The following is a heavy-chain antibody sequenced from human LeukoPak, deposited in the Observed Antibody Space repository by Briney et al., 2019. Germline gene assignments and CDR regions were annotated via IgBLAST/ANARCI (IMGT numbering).Heavy chain of an antibody. CDR2: VSSSSSYI. D-gene: IGHD6-13*01. J-gene: IGHJ4*02. V-gene: IGHV3-21*01. CDR3: ARDPSYSSSWYLSNLDY. CDR1: GFTFSSYS. Sequence: GGSLRLSCAASGFTFSSYSMNWVRQAPRKGLEWVSSVSSSSSYIYYADSVKGRFTISRDNAKNSLYLQMNSLRAEDTAVYYCARDPSYSSSWYLSNLDYWGQGTLVTVSS.